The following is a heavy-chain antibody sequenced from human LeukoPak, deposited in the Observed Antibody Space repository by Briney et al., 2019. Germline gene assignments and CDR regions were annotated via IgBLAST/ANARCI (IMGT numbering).Heavy chain of an antibody. CDR1: GFTFSSYS. CDR3: ARESATAGDFDY. J-gene: IGHJ4*02. CDR2: ISSSSGYI. V-gene: IGHV3-21*01. D-gene: IGHD1-26*01. Sequence: GGSLRLSCAASGFTFSSYSMNWVRQAPGKGLEWVSSISSSSGYIYYADSVKGRFTISRDNAKNSLYLQMNSLRAEDTAVYYCARESATAGDFDYWGQGTLVTVSS.